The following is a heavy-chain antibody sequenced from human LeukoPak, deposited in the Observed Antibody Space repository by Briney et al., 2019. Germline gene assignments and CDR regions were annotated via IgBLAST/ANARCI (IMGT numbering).Heavy chain of an antibody. CDR1: GFTVSSNY. Sequence: PGGSLRLSCADSGFTVSSNYMRWVRQAPGKGLEWVSVIYSGGSTHYADSVKGRFTISRDNAKNTLYLQMNSLRAEDTAVYYWARDGLPAARDIWGQGTLVTVSS. CDR2: IYSGGST. CDR3: ARDGLPAARDI. V-gene: IGHV3-66*01. J-gene: IGHJ3*02. D-gene: IGHD6-6*01.